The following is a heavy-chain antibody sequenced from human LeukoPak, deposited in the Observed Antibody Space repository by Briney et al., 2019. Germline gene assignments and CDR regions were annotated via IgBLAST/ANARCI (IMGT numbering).Heavy chain of an antibody. D-gene: IGHD3-10*01. CDR1: GFTFSSYA. V-gene: IGHV3-23*01. CDR2: ISGSGGST. Sequence: PGGSLRLSCAASGFTFSSYAMSWVRQAPGKGLEWVSAISGSGGSTYYADSVKGRFTISRDNAKNTLYLQMNSLRVEDTAVYYCASLIWLGELFAHYWGQGTLVTVSS. J-gene: IGHJ4*02. CDR3: ASLIWLGELFAHY.